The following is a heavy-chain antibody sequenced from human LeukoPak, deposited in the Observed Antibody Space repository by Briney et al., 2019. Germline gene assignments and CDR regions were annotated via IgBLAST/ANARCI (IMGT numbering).Heavy chain of an antibody. CDR1: GFAFSSYW. CDR2: IKQDGSEK. D-gene: IGHD6-13*01. V-gene: IGHV3-7*03. J-gene: IGHJ6*02. CDR3: ARGRGSSWYYYYGMDV. Sequence: GGSLRLSCAASGFAFSSYWMSWVRQAPGKGLEWVANIKQDGSEKYYVDSVKGRFTISRDNAKNSLYLQMNSLRAEDTAVYYCARGRGSSWYYYYGMDVWGQGTTVTVSS.